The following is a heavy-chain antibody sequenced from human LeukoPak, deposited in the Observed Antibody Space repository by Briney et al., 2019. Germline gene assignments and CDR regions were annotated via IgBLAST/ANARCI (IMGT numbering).Heavy chain of an antibody. CDR1: GFTFSSYG. J-gene: IGHJ4*02. Sequence: QPGGSLRLPCAASGFTFSSYGMHWVRQAPGKGLEWVAFIRYDGSNKYYADSVKGRFTISRDNSKNTLYLQMNSLRAEDTAVYYCAKGVDYYGSGASVYRGQGTLVTVSS. D-gene: IGHD3-10*01. CDR3: AKGVDYYGSGASVY. V-gene: IGHV3-30*02. CDR2: IRYDGSNK.